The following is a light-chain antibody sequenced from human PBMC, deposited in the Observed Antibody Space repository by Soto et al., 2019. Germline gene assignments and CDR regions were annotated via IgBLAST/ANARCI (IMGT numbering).Light chain of an antibody. CDR1: QSISSN. CDR3: QQYNNWPYT. Sequence: EIVMTQSPASVCVSPGERATLSCRASQSISSNVAWYQQKPGQAPRLLIYGASTRATGIPARFSGSGSGTEFTLTISSLQSEDFAVYCCQQYNNWPYTFGQGTKVDIK. CDR2: GAS. J-gene: IGKJ2*01. V-gene: IGKV3-15*01.